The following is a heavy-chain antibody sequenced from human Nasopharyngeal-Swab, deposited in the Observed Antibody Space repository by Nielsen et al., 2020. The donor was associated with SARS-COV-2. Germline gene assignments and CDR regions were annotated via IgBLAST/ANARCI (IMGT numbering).Heavy chain of an antibody. CDR1: GFTFSNAW. J-gene: IGHJ4*02. V-gene: IGHV3-48*04. D-gene: IGHD6-13*01. Sequence: GESLKISCAASGFTFSNAWMNWVRQAPGKGLEWVSYISSSGSTIYYADSVKGRFTISRDNAKNSLYLQMNSLRAEDTAVYYCAREGIAAAGTGLDYWGQGTLVTVSS. CDR3: AREGIAAAGTGLDY. CDR2: ISSSGSTI.